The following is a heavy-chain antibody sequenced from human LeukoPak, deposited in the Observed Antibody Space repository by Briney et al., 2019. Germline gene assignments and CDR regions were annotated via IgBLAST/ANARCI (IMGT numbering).Heavy chain of an antibody. Sequence: ASVKVSCKASGGTFSSYAISWVRQAPGQGLEWMGGIIPIFGTANYAQKFQGRVTITADESTSTAYMELSSLRSEDTAVYYCARRRDSSGYHNWFDPWGQGTLVTVSS. V-gene: IGHV1-69*13. J-gene: IGHJ5*02. D-gene: IGHD3-22*01. CDR1: GGTFSSYA. CDR3: ARRRDSSGYHNWFDP. CDR2: IIPIFGTA.